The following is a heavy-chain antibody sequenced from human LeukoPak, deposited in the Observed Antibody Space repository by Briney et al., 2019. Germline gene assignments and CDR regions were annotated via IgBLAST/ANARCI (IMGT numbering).Heavy chain of an antibody. D-gene: IGHD3-22*01. CDR3: ATAGDSTGSYRGRTFF. Sequence: PGGSLTPSCAGTGFTFNSYWMTWVRQAPGKGLEWVANIKQDGSDKYYVDSVKGRFTISRDNAKKSLYLQMNSLTVEDTAVYYCATAGDSTGSYRGRTFFGGQGTLVTVSS. V-gene: IGHV3-7*01. J-gene: IGHJ4*02. CDR1: GFTFNSYW. CDR2: IKQDGSDK.